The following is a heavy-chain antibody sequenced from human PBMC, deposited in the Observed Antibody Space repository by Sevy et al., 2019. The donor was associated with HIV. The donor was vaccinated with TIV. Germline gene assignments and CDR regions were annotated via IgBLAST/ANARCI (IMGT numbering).Heavy chain of an antibody. Sequence: GGSLRLSCSASGFTFDDYTMHWVRQAPGKGLEWVSLMSWDGGSTYYGDSVKGRFTISRDNSKNSLYLQMYSLKIEDTALYYCAKDRGFDYGMDVWGQGTTVTVSS. V-gene: IGHV3-43*01. CDR1: GFTFDDYT. J-gene: IGHJ6*02. CDR3: AKDRGFDYGMDV. D-gene: IGHD3-3*01. CDR2: MSWDGGST.